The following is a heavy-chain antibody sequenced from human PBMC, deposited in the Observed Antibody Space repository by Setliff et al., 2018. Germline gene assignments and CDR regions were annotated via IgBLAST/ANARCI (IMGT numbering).Heavy chain of an antibody. CDR1: GGSISSGTYY. CDR2: IYHSGST. J-gene: IGHJ4*02. V-gene: IGHV4-39*07. D-gene: IGHD5-18*01. CDR3: ARDGGNGYSYGYPFDY. Sequence: SETLSLTCTVSGGSISSGTYYWGWIRQPPGKGLEWIGSIYHSGSTYYNPSLKSRVTISVDTSKNQFSLKLSSVTAADTAVYYCARDGGNGYSYGYPFDYWGQGTLVTVSS.